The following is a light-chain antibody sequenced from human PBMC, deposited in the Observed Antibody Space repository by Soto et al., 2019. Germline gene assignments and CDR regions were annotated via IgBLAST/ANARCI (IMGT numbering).Light chain of an antibody. Sequence: ETVMTQSPGTLSVSPGERATLSCRASQSVGRNLAWYQQKPGQAPRLLIYGASTRATGIPARFSGRGSGTEFTLTMSSLQSEDFAVYYCQQYNNWPFTFGPGTKVDIK. CDR2: GAS. J-gene: IGKJ3*01. CDR3: QQYNNWPFT. V-gene: IGKV3-15*01. CDR1: QSVGRN.